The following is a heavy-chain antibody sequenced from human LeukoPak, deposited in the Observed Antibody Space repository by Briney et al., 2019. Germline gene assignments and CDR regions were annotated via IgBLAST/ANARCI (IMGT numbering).Heavy chain of an antibody. J-gene: IGHJ6*02. CDR3: ARAPIVVVPASWGSYYYYGMDV. Sequence: PSETLSLTCTVSGGSISSYYWSWIRQPPGKGLEWIGYIYYSGSTNYNPSLKSRVTISVDTFKNQFSLKLSSVTAADTAVYYCARAPIVVVPASWGSYYYYGMDVWGQGTTVTVSS. V-gene: IGHV4-59*08. CDR2: IYYSGST. CDR1: GGSISSYY. D-gene: IGHD2-2*01.